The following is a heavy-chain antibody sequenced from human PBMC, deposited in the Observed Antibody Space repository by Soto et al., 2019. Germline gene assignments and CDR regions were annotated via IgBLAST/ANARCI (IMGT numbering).Heavy chain of an antibody. CDR3: ARVVTYGSEKHRGMDV. D-gene: IGHD3-10*01. CDR2: IYYSGST. CDR1: GCSISSGGYY. J-gene: IGHJ6*02. V-gene: IGHV4-31*03. Sequence: SESLSVTCTVSGCSISSGGYYWSWIRQHPGKGLEWIGYIYYSGSTYYNPSLKSRVTISVDTSKNQFSLRLSSVTAADTAVYYCARVVTYGSEKHRGMDVWGQGTTVTVS.